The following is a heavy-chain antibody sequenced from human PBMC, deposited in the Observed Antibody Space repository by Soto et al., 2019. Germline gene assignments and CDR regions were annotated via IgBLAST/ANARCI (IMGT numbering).Heavy chain of an antibody. Sequence: QLQPQESGSGLMKPSETLSLTCAVFRGSISSGTYSWSWIRQPPGKGLEWIGYIYHSGSTYYNPSLESRVTISLDKSKNQFSLKLTSLTAADTVMYYCARMTTLYYFDFWGRGTLVTVS. CDR1: RGSISSGTYS. D-gene: IGHD4-4*01. J-gene: IGHJ4*02. V-gene: IGHV4-30-2*01. CDR3: ARMTTLYYFDF. CDR2: IYHSGST.